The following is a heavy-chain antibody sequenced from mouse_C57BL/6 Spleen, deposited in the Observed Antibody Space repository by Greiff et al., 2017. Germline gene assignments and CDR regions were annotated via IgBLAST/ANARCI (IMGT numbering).Heavy chain of an antibody. CDR3: AKNPAFISTVVAYHFDY. CDR2: ISSGSSTI. Sequence: EVMLVESGGGLVKPGGSLKLSCAASGFTFSDYGMHWVRQAPEKGLEWVAYISSGSSTIYYADTVKGRFTISSDNAKNTLFLQKTSLRCEDTAMYYCAKNPAFISTVVAYHFDYWGQGTTLTVSS. CDR1: GFTFSDYG. V-gene: IGHV5-17*01. J-gene: IGHJ2*01. D-gene: IGHD1-1*01.